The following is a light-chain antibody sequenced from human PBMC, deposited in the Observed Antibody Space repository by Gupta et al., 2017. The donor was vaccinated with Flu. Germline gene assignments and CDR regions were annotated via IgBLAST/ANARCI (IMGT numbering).Light chain of an antibody. CDR1: SGSVSTSYY. CDR3: VLDMGSGIWV. Sequence: QTVVTQEPSFSVSPGGTVTLTCGLSSGSVSTSYYPSWYQQTPGQAPRTLIYSTNTRSTGVPGRFSGSILGNKAALTITGAQADDESDYYCVLDMGSGIWVFGRGTKLTVL. CDR2: STN. J-gene: IGLJ3*02. V-gene: IGLV8-61*01.